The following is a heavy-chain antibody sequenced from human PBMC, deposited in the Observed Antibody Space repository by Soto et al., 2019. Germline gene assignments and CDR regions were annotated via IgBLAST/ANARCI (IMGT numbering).Heavy chain of an antibody. CDR3: ARTYYYDSSGYYPGEKNWFDP. CDR1: GGSISSSNYY. J-gene: IGHJ5*02. D-gene: IGHD3-22*01. Sequence: PSETLSLTCTVSGGSISSSNYYWGWIRQPPEKGLEWIGSISYSGSTYYNPSLKSRVTLSVDTSKNQFSLKLTSVTAADTAVYYCARTYYYDSSGYYPGEKNWFDPWGQGTLVTVSS. V-gene: IGHV4-39*07. CDR2: ISYSGST.